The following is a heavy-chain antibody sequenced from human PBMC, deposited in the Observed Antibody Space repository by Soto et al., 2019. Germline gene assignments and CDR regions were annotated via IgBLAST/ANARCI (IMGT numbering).Heavy chain of an antibody. V-gene: IGHV3-30*18. J-gene: IGHJ6*02. D-gene: IGHD3-10*01. CDR1: GFTFSAFG. CDR2: ISYDGILK. Sequence: PGGSLRLSCAASGFTFSAFGMHWVRQAPGKGLEWVAIISYDGILKYYADPVKGRFTISRDTSKGALYLQMNGLRPEDTAVYYCAKDFKVSGGHYGSLNYYYGMDVWGQGTTVTVSS. CDR3: AKDFKVSGGHYGSLNYYYGMDV.